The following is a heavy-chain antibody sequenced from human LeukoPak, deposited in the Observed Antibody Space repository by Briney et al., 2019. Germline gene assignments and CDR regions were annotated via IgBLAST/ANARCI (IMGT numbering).Heavy chain of an antibody. CDR2: IWYDGSNK. Sequence: GGSLRLSCAASGFMFSSYGMYWVRQAPGKGLEWVAVIWYDGSNKYYADSVKGRFTISRDNSKNTLYLQMNSLRAEDTAVYYCARDRAAAAYYYYYMDVWGKGTTVTVSS. V-gene: IGHV3-33*08. J-gene: IGHJ6*03. CDR1: GFMFSSYG. D-gene: IGHD6-13*01. CDR3: ARDRAAAAYYYYYMDV.